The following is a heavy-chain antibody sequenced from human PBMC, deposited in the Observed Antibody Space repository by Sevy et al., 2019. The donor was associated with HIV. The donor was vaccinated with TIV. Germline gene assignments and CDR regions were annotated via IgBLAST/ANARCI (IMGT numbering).Heavy chain of an antibody. Sequence: SVTLSLTCTVSGGSISSYYWSWIRQPPGKGLEWIGYIYYSGSTNYNPSLKSRVTISVDTSKNQFSLKLSSVTAADTAVYYCAREFCSGGSCTFDYWGQGTLVTVSS. CDR2: IYYSGST. J-gene: IGHJ4*02. CDR3: AREFCSGGSCTFDY. CDR1: GGSISSYY. D-gene: IGHD2-15*01. V-gene: IGHV4-59*01.